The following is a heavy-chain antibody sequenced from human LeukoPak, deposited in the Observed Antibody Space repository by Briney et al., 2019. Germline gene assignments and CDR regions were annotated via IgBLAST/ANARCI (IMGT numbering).Heavy chain of an antibody. J-gene: IGHJ3*02. Sequence: EASVKVSCTASGYTFTSYGISWVRQAPGQGLEWMGWISAYNGNTNYAQKLQGRVTMTTDTSTSTAYMELRSLRSDDTAVYYCARGSRIAVPTDAFDIWGQGTMVTVSS. CDR2: ISAYNGNT. CDR1: GYTFTSYG. CDR3: ARGSRIAVPTDAFDI. V-gene: IGHV1-18*01. D-gene: IGHD6-19*01.